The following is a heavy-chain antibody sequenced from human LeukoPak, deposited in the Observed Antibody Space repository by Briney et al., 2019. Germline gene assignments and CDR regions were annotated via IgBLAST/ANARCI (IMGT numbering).Heavy chain of an antibody. J-gene: IGHJ4*02. D-gene: IGHD1-7*01. V-gene: IGHV3-23*01. CDR1: GFTFTSYS. CDR3: AKRDNWNYYFDY. CDR2: ISGSGGST. Sequence: PGGSLRLSCAASGFTFTSYSMSWVRQAPGKGLEWVSAISGSGGSTYYADSVKGRFTISRDNSKNTLYLQMNSLRAEDTAVYYCAKRDNWNYYFDYWGQGTLVTVSS.